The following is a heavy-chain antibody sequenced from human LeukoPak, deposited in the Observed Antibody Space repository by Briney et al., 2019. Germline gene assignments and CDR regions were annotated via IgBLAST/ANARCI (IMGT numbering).Heavy chain of an antibody. CDR2: ISGSGGST. V-gene: IGHV3-23*01. J-gene: IGHJ5*02. Sequence: PGGSLRLSCAASGFTFSNYAIHWVRQAPGKGLEWVSAISGSGGSTYYADSVKGRFTTSRDNSKNTLYLQMNSLRAEDTAVYYCAKDASPYYDFWSGYYSSWFDPWGQGTLVTVSS. CDR1: GFTFSNYA. D-gene: IGHD3-3*01. CDR3: AKDASPYYDFWSGYYSSWFDP.